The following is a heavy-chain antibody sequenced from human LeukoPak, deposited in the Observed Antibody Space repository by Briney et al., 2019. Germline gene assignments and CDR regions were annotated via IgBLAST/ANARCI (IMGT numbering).Heavy chain of an antibody. CDR1: GYTFTGYY. V-gene: IGHV1-46*01. Sequence: ASVKVSCKASGYTFTGYYMHWVRQAPGQGLEWMGIINPSGGSTSYAQKFQGRVTMTRDTTTSTVYMELSSLRSEDTAVYYCARDRIVGASMGYFDYWGQGTLVTVSS. CDR3: ARDRIVGASMGYFDY. CDR2: INPSGGST. D-gene: IGHD1-26*01. J-gene: IGHJ4*02.